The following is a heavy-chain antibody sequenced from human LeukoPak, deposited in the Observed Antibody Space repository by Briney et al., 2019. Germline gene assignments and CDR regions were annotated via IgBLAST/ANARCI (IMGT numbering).Heavy chain of an antibody. CDR3: ATSLPGYNWKNRAFDI. Sequence: GASVKVSCKVSGYTLTELSMHWVRQAPGKGLEWMGGFDPEDGETIYAQKFQGRVTMTEDTSTDTAYMELSSLRSEDTTVYYCATSLPGYNWKNRAFDIWGQGTMVTVSS. CDR1: GYTLTELS. V-gene: IGHV1-24*01. CDR2: FDPEDGET. D-gene: IGHD1/OR15-1a*01. J-gene: IGHJ3*02.